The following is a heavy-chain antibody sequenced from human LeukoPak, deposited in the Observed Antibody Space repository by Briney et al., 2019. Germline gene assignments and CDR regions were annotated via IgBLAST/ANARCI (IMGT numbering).Heavy chain of an antibody. V-gene: IGHV1-18*01. CDR2: INTYNGNT. CDR1: GYTFSNYD. J-gene: IGHJ4*02. CDR3: ARYAIQGRLTPYY. Sequence: VASVKVSCKTSGYTFSNYDISWVQQAPGQGFEWMGWINTYNGNTNFAQKFQDRVTITTDTSTSTASMDLSSLTSDDTAVYYCARYAIQGRLTPYYWGQGTLVTVSS. D-gene: IGHD2-2*01.